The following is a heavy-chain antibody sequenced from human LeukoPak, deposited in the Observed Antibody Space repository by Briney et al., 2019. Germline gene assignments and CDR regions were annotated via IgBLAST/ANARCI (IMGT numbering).Heavy chain of an antibody. CDR2: ISSSSSYI. V-gene: IGHV3-21*01. J-gene: IGHJ3*02. Sequence: PGGSLRLSCAASGFPFSSYSMNWVRQAPGKGLEWVSSISSSSSYIYYADSVKGRFTISRDNAKNSLYLQMNSLRAEDTAVYYCAKPYDSSGYYLNFDAFDIWGQGTMVTVSS. D-gene: IGHD3-22*01. CDR1: GFPFSSYS. CDR3: AKPYDSSGYYLNFDAFDI.